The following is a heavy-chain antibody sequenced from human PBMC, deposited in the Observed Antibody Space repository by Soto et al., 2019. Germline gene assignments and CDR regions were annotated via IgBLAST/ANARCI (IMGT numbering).Heavy chain of an antibody. D-gene: IGHD4-17*01. CDR2: ISSSDNTI. V-gene: IGHV3-48*03. CDR1: GFYFSDYQ. Sequence: GESLRLSCAASGFYFSDYQMNWVRQAPGKGLEWILYISSSDNTIFYADSVKGRFTVSRDDANSSLYLQMDNLRGEDTAVYYCARFDYDSEYYYGMDVWGQGTTVTVSS. CDR3: ARFDYDSEYYYGMDV. J-gene: IGHJ6*02.